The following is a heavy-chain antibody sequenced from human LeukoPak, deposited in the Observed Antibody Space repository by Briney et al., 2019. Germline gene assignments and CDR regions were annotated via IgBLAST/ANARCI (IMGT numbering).Heavy chain of an antibody. Sequence: ASVKVSCKASGYTFTSYDINWVRQATGQGLEWMGWMNPNSGNTGYAQKFQGRVTMTRNTSISTAYMELSSLRSEDTAVYYCARAYCSGGSCYPYYYYYYMDVWGKGTTVTISS. D-gene: IGHD2-15*01. CDR3: ARAYCSGGSCYPYYYYYYMDV. J-gene: IGHJ6*03. V-gene: IGHV1-8*01. CDR2: MNPNSGNT. CDR1: GYTFTSYD.